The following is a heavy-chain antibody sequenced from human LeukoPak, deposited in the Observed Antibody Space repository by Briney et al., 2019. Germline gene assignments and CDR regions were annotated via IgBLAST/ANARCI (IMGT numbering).Heavy chain of an antibody. CDR2: IYATGST. V-gene: IGHV4-4*07. CDR3: ARQGYTASYYFLDY. Sequence: SETLSLTCDVSGGSIRSYWWGWVRQPAGRGLEWIGRIYATGSTKFNPSLKSRLSMSVDTSTNQFSLTLSSVTAADTAIYFCARQGYTASYYFLDYWSRGTLVTVSS. D-gene: IGHD3-10*01. CDR1: GGSIRSYW. J-gene: IGHJ4*02.